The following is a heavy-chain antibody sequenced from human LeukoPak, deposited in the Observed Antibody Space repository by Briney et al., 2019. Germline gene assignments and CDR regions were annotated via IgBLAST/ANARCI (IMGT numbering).Heavy chain of an antibody. CDR1: GGTFSSYA. J-gene: IGHJ3*02. V-gene: IGHV1-69*13. CDR2: IIPIFGTA. CDR3: ARDQNFPRRDILTGGDAFDI. Sequence: SVKVSCKASGGTFSSYAISWVRQAPGQGLEWMGGIIPIFGTANYAQKFQGRVTITADESTSTDYMELSSLRSEDTAVYYCARDQNFPRRDILTGGDAFDIWGQGTMVTVSS. D-gene: IGHD3-9*01.